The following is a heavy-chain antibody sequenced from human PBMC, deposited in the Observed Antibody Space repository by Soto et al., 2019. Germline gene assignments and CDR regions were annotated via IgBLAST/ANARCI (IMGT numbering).Heavy chain of an antibody. CDR3: ARRKERSGPNYFDY. Sequence: QVQLVQSGAEVKKPGASVKVSCKASGYTFTTYDISWVRQAPGQGLEWMGWMNTYTGKAGYAQKFQGRVTMTRDNSISTAYMELSGLRSEDTAVYYCARRKERSGPNYFDYWGQGTLVTVSS. CDR2: MNTYTGKA. CDR1: GYTFTTYD. V-gene: IGHV1-8*01. J-gene: IGHJ4*02. D-gene: IGHD6-25*01.